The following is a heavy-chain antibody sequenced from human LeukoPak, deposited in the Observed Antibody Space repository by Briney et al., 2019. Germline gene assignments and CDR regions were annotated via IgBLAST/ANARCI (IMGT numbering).Heavy chain of an antibody. D-gene: IGHD3-16*02. Sequence: PSETLSLTCTVSGGSISSSSYYWGWIRQPPGKGLEWIGSIYYSGSTYYNPSLKSRVTISVDTSKNQFSLKLSSVTAADTAVYYCARQEGSYPTFLGYYYYYMDVWGKGTTVTISS. CDR3: ARQEGSYPTFLGYYYYYMDV. J-gene: IGHJ6*03. CDR2: IYYSGST. CDR1: GGSISSSSYY. V-gene: IGHV4-39*01.